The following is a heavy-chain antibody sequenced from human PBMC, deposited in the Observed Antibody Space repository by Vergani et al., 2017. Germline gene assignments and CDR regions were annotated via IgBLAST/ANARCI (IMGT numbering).Heavy chain of an antibody. J-gene: IGHJ4*02. CDR2: IVPVLGSA. CDR1: GGTFIKHA. CDR3: ERAWNETSAYYSMSRIYFDL. Sequence: QVQLIQSGAEVKKPGSSVKVSCKVSGGTFIKHAISWVRQAPGQGLEWVGGIVPVLGSANYPQKFQGRVTFTAEESKSTVYMELSGLTSEDTAIYYCERAWNETSAYYSMSRIYFDLWGQGTLVTVSS. D-gene: IGHD3-22*01. V-gene: IGHV1-69*11.